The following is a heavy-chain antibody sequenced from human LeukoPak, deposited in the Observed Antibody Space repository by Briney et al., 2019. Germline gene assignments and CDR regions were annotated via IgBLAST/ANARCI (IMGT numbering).Heavy chain of an antibody. D-gene: IGHD5-18*01. CDR3: ARGIQLFDY. J-gene: IGHJ4*02. V-gene: IGHV4-59*06. CDR2: IYYSGST. Sequence: SETLSLTCTVSGGSISSYYWSWIRQPPGKGLEWIGYIYYSGSTYYNPSLKSRVTISVDTSKNQFSLKLSSVTAADTAVYYCARGIQLFDYWGQGTLVTVSS. CDR1: GGSISSYY.